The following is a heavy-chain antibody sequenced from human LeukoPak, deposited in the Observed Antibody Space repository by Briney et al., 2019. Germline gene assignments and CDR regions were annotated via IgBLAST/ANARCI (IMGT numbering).Heavy chain of an antibody. V-gene: IGHV1-2*02. CDR1: GYTFTGYY. CDR2: INPNNGGT. Sequence: ASVKVSCKASGYTFTGYYMHWVRQAPGQGLEWMGWINPNNGGTNYAQKFQGRVTMTRDTSISTAYMELSRLRSDDTAVYYCARDLTAARQRYYYGMDVWGQGTTVTVSS. J-gene: IGHJ6*02. CDR3: ARDLTAARQRYYYGMDV. D-gene: IGHD6-6*01.